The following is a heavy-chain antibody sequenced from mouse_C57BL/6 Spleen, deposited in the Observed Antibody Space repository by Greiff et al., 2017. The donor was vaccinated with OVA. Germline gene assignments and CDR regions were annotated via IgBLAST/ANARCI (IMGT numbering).Heavy chain of an antibody. Sequence: VQLKQPGAELVMPGASVKLSCKASGYTFTSYWMHWVKQRPGQGLEWIGEIDPSDSYTNYNQKFKGKSTLTVDKSSSTAYMQLSSLTSEDSAVYYCARWGDYDGAYWGQGTLVTVSA. CDR2: IDPSDSYT. D-gene: IGHD2-4*01. CDR3: ARWGDYDGAY. V-gene: IGHV1-69*01. J-gene: IGHJ3*01. CDR1: GYTFTSYW.